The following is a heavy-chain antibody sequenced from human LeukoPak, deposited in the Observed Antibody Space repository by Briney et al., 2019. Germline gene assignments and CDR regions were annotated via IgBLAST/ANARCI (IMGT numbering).Heavy chain of an antibody. CDR2: IYPGDSDT. Sequence: GESLKISCKGSGYSFTSYWIGWVRQMPGKGLEWMGIIYPGDSDTRYSPSFQGQVTISADKSISTAYLQWSSLKASDTAMYYCATYYYDSSGYSNNWFDPWGQGTLVTVSS. J-gene: IGHJ5*02. CDR1: GYSFTSYW. V-gene: IGHV5-51*01. CDR3: ATYYYDSSGYSNNWFDP. D-gene: IGHD3-22*01.